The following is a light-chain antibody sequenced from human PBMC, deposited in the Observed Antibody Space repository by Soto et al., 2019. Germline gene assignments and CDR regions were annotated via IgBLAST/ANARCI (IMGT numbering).Light chain of an antibody. Sequence: QSALTQPASVSGSPGQSITISCTGTSSVVGAYDYVSWYQQHPDKAPKLMIYEVSNRPSGVSNRFSGSKSVNTATLTISGLQAEDEADYSCSSYTSSSTRVFRTGTKVTVL. CDR2: EVS. CDR1: SSVVGAYDY. J-gene: IGLJ1*01. V-gene: IGLV2-14*03. CDR3: SSYTSSSTRV.